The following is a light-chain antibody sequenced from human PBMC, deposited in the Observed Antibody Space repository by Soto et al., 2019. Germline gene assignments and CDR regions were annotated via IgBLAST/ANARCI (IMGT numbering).Light chain of an antibody. J-gene: IGLJ2*01. Sequence: QSALTQPASVSGSPGQSITISCTGTSSDVGGYNYVSWYQQHPGKAPKLMIYEVSNRPSGVSNRFSGSKSGNTASLTISGLQDEDEAEYYCTSKTSSTYVVFGGGTKLTVL. CDR2: EVS. V-gene: IGLV2-14*01. CDR3: TSKTSSTYVV. CDR1: SSDVGGYNY.